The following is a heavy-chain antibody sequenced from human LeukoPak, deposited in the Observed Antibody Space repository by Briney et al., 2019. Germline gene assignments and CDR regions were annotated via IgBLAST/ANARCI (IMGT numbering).Heavy chain of an antibody. J-gene: IGHJ4*02. Sequence: GGSLRPSCVASGFPFSSYTLSWVRQAPGKGLEWVSAISGSSPATYYSGSVKGRFTISRDNSKNTLYLQMNSLRAEDTAVYYCAKERQAGDYFTSDHWGQGTLVTVSS. V-gene: IGHV3-23*01. CDR1: GFPFSSYT. CDR3: AKERQAGDYFTSDH. D-gene: IGHD4-17*01. CDR2: ISGSSPAT.